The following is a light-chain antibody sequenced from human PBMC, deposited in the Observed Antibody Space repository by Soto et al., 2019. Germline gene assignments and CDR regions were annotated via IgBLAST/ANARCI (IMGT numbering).Light chain of an antibody. V-gene: IGLV3-21*01. J-gene: IGLJ2*01. CDR1: NIGSET. CDR2: YNG. Sequence: SYELTQPPSVSVAPGQTANIACGGTNIGSETVHWYQQKSGQAPVLVLYYNGDRPSGIPERFSGSNSGNTGTLTISRVEAGDEADYYCQLWDSNTDPQVFGGGTKLTVL. CDR3: QLWDSNTDPQV.